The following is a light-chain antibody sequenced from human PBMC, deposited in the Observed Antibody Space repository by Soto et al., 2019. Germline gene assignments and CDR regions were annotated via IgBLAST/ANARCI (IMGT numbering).Light chain of an antibody. J-gene: IGKJ1*01. CDR1: QCISSY. V-gene: IGKV1D-8*03. CDR3: QKYYSFTWT. Sequence: VIWMTQSPSLLSASTVDRVTISCRIIQCISSYLSWYQQKPGQDPDIMIYAASTLQSGVPSRFSGSGSGTDFTITISCLKYEDFAPYSCQKYYSFTWTFGKGNKVEIK. CDR2: AAS.